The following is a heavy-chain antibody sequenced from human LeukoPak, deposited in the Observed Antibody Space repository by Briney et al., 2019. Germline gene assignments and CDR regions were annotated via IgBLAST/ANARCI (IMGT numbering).Heavy chain of an antibody. V-gene: IGHV4-59*01. D-gene: IGHD3-22*01. CDR1: GGSINSYY. CDR2: IYDSGST. Sequence: SETLSLTCTVSGGSINSYYWSWIRQPPGKGLEWIGYIYDSGSTNYNPSLKSRVTISVDTSNNQFSLKLSPVTAADTAVYYCACLTTADAFDIWGQGTMVTVSS. CDR3: ACLTTADAFDI. J-gene: IGHJ3*02.